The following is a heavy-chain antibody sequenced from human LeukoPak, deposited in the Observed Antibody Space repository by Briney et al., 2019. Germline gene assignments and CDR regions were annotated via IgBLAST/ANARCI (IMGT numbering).Heavy chain of an antibody. CDR3: ARDYSYGSNWFDP. J-gene: IGHJ5*02. Sequence: GGSLRLSCAASGFTFSTYWMHWVRQAPGKGLVWVSHITSDGITTTYADSVKGRFTISRNNAENTLYLQMNSLRAEDTAVYYCARDYSYGSNWFDPWGQGTLVTVSS. D-gene: IGHD5-18*01. CDR2: ITSDGITT. V-gene: IGHV3-74*01. CDR1: GFTFSTYW.